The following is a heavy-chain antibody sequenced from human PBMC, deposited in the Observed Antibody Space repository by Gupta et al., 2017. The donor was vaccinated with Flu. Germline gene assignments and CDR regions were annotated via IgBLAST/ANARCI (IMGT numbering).Heavy chain of an antibody. J-gene: IGHJ4*03. Sequence: QLQLQESGPGRVKPSETLSLSCSVSAGSITSHTHHWGWIRRPPGKGLEWIGSVYYRGNIYYSPSLKSRASRPSVLSRNQFSLKTTSVTSDDSALCSSEDAGIGYCGGDDGNTDPQAADSEYWGPGAGVTVSS. CDR2: VYYRGNI. D-gene: IGHD2-21*01. V-gene: IGHV4-39*01. CDR3: EDAGIGYCGGDDGNTDPQAADSEY. CDR1: AGSITSHTHH.